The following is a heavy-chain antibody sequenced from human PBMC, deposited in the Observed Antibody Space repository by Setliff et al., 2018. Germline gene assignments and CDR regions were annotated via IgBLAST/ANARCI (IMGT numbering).Heavy chain of an antibody. CDR3: TRNFLGWLARF. CDR2: INHSGST. V-gene: IGHV4-34*01. Sequence: SETLSLTCAVYGGSFSGYYWSWIRQPPGKGLEWIGEINHSGSTNYNPSLKSRLTMSVDTSKNQFSLKLNSVTAADTAVYYCTRNFLGWLARFWGRGTLVTVSS. J-gene: IGHJ4*02. D-gene: IGHD6-19*01. CDR1: GGSFSGYY.